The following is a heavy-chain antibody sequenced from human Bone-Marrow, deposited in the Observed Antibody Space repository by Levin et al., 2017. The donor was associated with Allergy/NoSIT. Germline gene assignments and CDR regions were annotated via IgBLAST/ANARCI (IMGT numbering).Heavy chain of an antibody. J-gene: IGHJ2*01. V-gene: IGHV3-9*01. CDR3: AKAGLPVYWYFDL. CDR2: ISWNSGSI. CDR1: GFTFDDYA. Sequence: SLKISCAASGFTFDDYAMHWVRQAPGKGLEWVSGISWNSGSIGYADSVKGRFTISRDNAKNSLYLQMNSLRAEDTALYYCAKAGLPVYWYFDLWGRGTLVTVSS.